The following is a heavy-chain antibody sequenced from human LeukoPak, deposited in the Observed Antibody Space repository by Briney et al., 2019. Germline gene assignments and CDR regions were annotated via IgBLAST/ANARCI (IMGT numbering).Heavy chain of an antibody. J-gene: IGHJ4*02. D-gene: IGHD3-10*01. CDR3: ARRYYYNLGSFPFDF. CDR1: GGPFSGYF. CDR2: IHNSGTT. Sequence: ASETLSLTCAVSGGPFSGYFWSWLRQSSGKGLEWIGEIHNSGTTNYNPSLNSRVTISEDTSNNQFYLNLSSVTAADTAVYYCARRYYYNLGSFPFDFWGQGTLVTVSS. V-gene: IGHV4-34*01.